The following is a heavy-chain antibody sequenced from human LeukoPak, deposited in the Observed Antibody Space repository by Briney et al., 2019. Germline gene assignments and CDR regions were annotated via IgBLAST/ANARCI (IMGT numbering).Heavy chain of an antibody. CDR2: INHSGST. CDR1: GGPFSGYY. CDR3: ARFYPYYYYMDV. Sequence: SETLSLTCAVYGGPFSGYYWSWIRQPPGKGLEWIGEINHSGSTNYNPSLKSRVTISVDTSKNQFSLKLSSVTAADTAVYYCARFYPYYYYMDVWGKGTTVTVSS. V-gene: IGHV4-34*01. J-gene: IGHJ6*03.